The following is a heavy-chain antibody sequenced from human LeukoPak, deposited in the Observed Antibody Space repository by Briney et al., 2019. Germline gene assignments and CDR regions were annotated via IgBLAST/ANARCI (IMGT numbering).Heavy chain of an antibody. V-gene: IGHV1-46*01. CDR1: GYAFTSYS. Sequence: ASVKVSCKASGYAFTSYSIHWVRQAPGPGLEWMGIINPSGGSTSYAQKFQGRVTMTRDTSTSTVYMELSSLRSEDTAVYYCAREEAYYYDSSGYYPRWGQGTLVTVSS. CDR2: INPSGGST. CDR3: AREEAYYYDSSGYYPR. D-gene: IGHD3-22*01. J-gene: IGHJ4*02.